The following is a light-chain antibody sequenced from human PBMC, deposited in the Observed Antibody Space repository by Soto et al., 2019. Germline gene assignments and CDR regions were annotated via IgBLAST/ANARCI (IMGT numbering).Light chain of an antibody. Sequence: QSVLPQPASVSGSPGQSITIVCAGTTSDVGTYNSDSWYQQHPGKAPKLIIYDVTNRPAGVSNRFSGSKSGNTASLTISGLQAEDEADYYCSSYTSRNTRVFGGGTKLTAL. J-gene: IGLJ3*02. CDR2: DVT. CDR1: TSDVGTYNS. CDR3: SSYTSRNTRV. V-gene: IGLV2-14*03.